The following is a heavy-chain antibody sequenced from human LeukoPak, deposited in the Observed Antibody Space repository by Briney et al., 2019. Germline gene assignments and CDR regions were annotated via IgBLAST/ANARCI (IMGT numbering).Heavy chain of an antibody. CDR2: IYSGGST. CDR1: GFTVSSNY. V-gene: IGHV3-53*01. D-gene: IGHD6-13*01. J-gene: IGHJ4*02. CDR3: ARASIAAAGSYYFDY. Sequence: GESLRLSCAASGFTVSSNYMSWVRQAPGKGLEWVSVIYSGGSTYYADSVKGRFTISRDNSKNTLYLQMNSLRAEDTAVYYCARASIAAAGSYYFDYWGQGTLVTVSS.